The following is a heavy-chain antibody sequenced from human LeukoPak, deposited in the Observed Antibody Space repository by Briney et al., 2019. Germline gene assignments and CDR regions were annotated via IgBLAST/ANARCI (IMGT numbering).Heavy chain of an antibody. CDR1: GFPFSSYW. CDR3: AKGFLESSYGMDV. Sequence: GGSLRLSCVASGFPFSSYWMTWVRQAPGKGLEWVANIKQDGSKKSYVDSVKGRFTISRDNAKNSLYLQMNSLRAEDTALYYCAKGFLESSYGMDVWGQGTTVTVSS. CDR2: IKQDGSKK. J-gene: IGHJ6*02. V-gene: IGHV3-7*03. D-gene: IGHD3-3*01.